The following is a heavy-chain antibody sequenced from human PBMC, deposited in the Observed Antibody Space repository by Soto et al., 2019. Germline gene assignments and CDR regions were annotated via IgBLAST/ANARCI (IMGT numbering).Heavy chain of an antibody. V-gene: IGHV3-30*03. J-gene: IGHJ5*02. CDR3: ATTTVVAAAGFDP. CDR2: IANDGGRK. D-gene: IGHD2-15*01. Sequence: PGVSLRLSCGASGFNFSNYGMHWVRQPPGKGLEWVAIIANDGGRKYYADSVEGRFTVSRDNSKNTLFLQMNNLRPEDTAVYYCATTTVVAAAGFDPWGRGTQVTVSS. CDR1: GFNFSNYG.